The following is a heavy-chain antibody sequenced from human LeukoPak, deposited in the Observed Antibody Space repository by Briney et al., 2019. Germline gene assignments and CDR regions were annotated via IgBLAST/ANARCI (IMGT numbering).Heavy chain of an antibody. CDR1: GYTFTSYY. CDR3: ARDGLLLWRSVDYYGMDV. D-gene: IGHD3-10*01. V-gene: IGHV1-46*01. J-gene: IGHJ6*02. CDR2: INPSGGST. Sequence: ASVKVSCKASGYTFTSYYMHWVRQAPGQGLEWMGIINPSGGSTSYAQKFQGRVTMTRDTSTSTVYMELSSLRSEDTAVYYCARDGLLLWRSVDYYGMDVWGQGTTVTVSS.